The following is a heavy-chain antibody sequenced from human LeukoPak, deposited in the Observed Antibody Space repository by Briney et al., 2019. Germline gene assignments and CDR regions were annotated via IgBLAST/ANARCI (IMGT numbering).Heavy chain of an antibody. Sequence: ASVKVSCKASGYTFTGYYMHWVRQAPGQGLEWMGWMNPNSGNTGYAQKFQGRVTMTRNTSISTAYMELSSLRSEDTAVYYCASIHYDSSGLPWSWGQGTLVTVSS. V-gene: IGHV1-8*02. CDR1: GYTFTGYY. CDR3: ASIHYDSSGLPWS. D-gene: IGHD3-22*01. J-gene: IGHJ5*02. CDR2: MNPNSGNT.